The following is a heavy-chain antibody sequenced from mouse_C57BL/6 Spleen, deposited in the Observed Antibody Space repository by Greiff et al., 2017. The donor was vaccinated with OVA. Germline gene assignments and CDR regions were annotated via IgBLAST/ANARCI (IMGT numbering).Heavy chain of an antibody. J-gene: IGHJ2*01. Sequence: QVQLKESGAELAKPGASVQLSCKASGYTFTSYWMHWVKQRPGQGLEWIGYINPSSGYTKYNQKFKDKATLTADKSSSTAYMQLSSLTYEDSAVYYCARSRSSSYYFDYWGQGTTLTVSS. D-gene: IGHD1-1*01. CDR2: INPSSGYT. CDR1: GYTFTSYW. CDR3: ARSRSSSYYFDY. V-gene: IGHV1-7*01.